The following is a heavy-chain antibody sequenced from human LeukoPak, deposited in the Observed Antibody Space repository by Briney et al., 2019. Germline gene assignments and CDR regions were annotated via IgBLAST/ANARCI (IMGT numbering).Heavy chain of an antibody. V-gene: IGHV3-48*01. CDR2: ISSSSSTI. D-gene: IGHD1-26*01. CDR1: GFTFSSYW. J-gene: IGHJ4*02. Sequence: PGGSLRLSCAASGFTFSSYWMNWVRQAPGKGLEWVSYISSSSSTIYYADSVKGRFTISRDNAKNSLYLQMNSLRAEDTAVYYCARDRGSYLWGQGTLVTVSS. CDR3: ARDRGSYL.